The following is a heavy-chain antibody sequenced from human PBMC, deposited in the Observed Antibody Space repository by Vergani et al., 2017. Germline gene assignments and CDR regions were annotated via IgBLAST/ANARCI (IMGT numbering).Heavy chain of an antibody. V-gene: IGHV4-59*01. J-gene: IGHJ5*02. CDR1: GGSISSYY. CDR2: IYYSGST. D-gene: IGHD5-18*01. Sequence: QVQLQESGPGLVKPSETLSLTCTVSGGSISSYYWSWIRQPPGKGLEWIGYIYYSGSTNYNPSLKSRVTIAVDTSKNQFSLKLGSVTAADTAVYYCARDWSGYSYAYNWFDPGGQGTLVTVSS. CDR3: ARDWSGYSYAYNWFDP.